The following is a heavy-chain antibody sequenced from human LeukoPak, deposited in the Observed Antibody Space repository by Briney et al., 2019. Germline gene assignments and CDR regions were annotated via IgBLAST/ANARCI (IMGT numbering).Heavy chain of an antibody. J-gene: IGHJ4*02. CDR3: ARESNYDSDSDYFDY. D-gene: IGHD3-22*01. CDR2: INPNSGGT. V-gene: IGHV1-2*02. CDR1: GYTFTGYY. Sequence: ASVKVSCKVSGYTFTGYYMHWVRQAPGQGLEWMGWINPNSGGTNYAQKFQGRVTMTRDTSISTAYMELSRLRSDDTAVYYCARESNYDSDSDYFDYWGQGTLVTVSS.